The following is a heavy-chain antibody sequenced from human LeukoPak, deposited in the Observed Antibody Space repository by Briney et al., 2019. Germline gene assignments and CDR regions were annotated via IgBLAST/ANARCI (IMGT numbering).Heavy chain of an antibody. D-gene: IGHD5-12*01. Sequence: GGPLRLSCGASGFTFSIFWITWFPRVPGRGLGGVAHINQDGSEEHYIDSVKARFTISRDNAKNSLSLQMNSLTAEDTAVYYCVRDGGVSGYDLLDYWGQGTLVTVSS. CDR2: INQDGSEE. CDR1: GFTFSIFW. J-gene: IGHJ4*02. CDR3: VRDGGVSGYDLLDY. V-gene: IGHV3-7*01.